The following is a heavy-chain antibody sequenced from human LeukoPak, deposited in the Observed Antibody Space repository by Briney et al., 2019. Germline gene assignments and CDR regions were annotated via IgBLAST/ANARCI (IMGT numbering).Heavy chain of an antibody. D-gene: IGHD3-10*01. CDR2: IKQDGSEK. CDR1: GFTFSSYW. J-gene: IGHJ3*02. CDR3: ARDPFSYGSGSYYNSNTDAFDI. Sequence: GGSLRLSCAASGFTFSSYWMSWVRQAPGKGLEWVANIKQDGSEKYYVDSVKGRSTISRDNAKNSLYLQMNSLRAEDTAVYYCARDPFSYGSGSYYNSNTDAFDIWGQGTMVTVSS. V-gene: IGHV3-7*01.